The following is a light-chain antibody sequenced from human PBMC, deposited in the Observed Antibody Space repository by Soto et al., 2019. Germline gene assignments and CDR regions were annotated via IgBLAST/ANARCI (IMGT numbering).Light chain of an antibody. CDR3: MQSIQLPIT. CDR1: QGLVYSDVETD. Sequence: EIVLTQSPLSLSVTPGQPASISCKSSQGLVYSDVETDLYWYLLKSGQPPQLLISEVSNRFSGVSDRFSGSGSGTDFTLKISRVDVEDVGVYYCMQSIQLPITFGQGTRLEIK. J-gene: IGKJ5*01. CDR2: EVS. V-gene: IGKV2D-29*01.